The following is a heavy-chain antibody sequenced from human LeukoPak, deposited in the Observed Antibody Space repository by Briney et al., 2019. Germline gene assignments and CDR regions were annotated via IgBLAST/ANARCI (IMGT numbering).Heavy chain of an antibody. D-gene: IGHD3-22*01. CDR3: ARRGYYDSSGYPNAFDI. V-gene: IGHV1-69*06. CDR1: GGTFSSYA. CDR2: IIPIFGTA. Sequence: ASVKVSCKASGGTFSSYAISWVRQAPGQGLEWMGGIIPIFGTANYAQKFQGRVTITADKSTSTVYMELSSLRSEDTAVYYCARRGYYDSSGYPNAFDIWGQGTMVTVSS. J-gene: IGHJ3*02.